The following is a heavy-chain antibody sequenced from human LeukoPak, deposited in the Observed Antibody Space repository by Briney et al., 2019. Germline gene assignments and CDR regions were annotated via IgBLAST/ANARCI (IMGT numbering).Heavy chain of an antibody. D-gene: IGHD4-23*01. J-gene: IGHJ6*02. CDR3: AKDDYGGNSPYYYFYYGMDV. Sequence: GGALRLSCAASGFTLSISGVHCVPPAPGQGGECVAVILYVGSNKYHADSVKGRFTISRDNSKNTLYLQMNSLRAEDTAVYYCAKDDYGGNSPYYYFYYGMDVWGQGTTVTVSS. CDR1: GFTLSISG. V-gene: IGHV3-30*18. CDR2: ILYVGSNK.